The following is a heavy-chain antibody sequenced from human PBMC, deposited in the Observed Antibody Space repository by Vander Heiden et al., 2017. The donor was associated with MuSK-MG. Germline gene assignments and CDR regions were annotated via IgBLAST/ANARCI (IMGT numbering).Heavy chain of an antibody. V-gene: IGHV3-48*01. CDR3: AREHYYDKSLYTMDV. J-gene: IGHJ6*02. D-gene: IGHD3-22*01. CDR2: ISSSSTTI. CDR1: GFTFSSYP. Sequence: EVQLVESGGGLVQPGGSLRLSCAASGFTFSSYPMHLVRQAPGKGLEWVSYISSSSTTIYYADSVKGRFTISRDNAKNSLYLQMNSLRAEDTAVYYCAREHYYDKSLYTMDVWGQGTTVTVSS.